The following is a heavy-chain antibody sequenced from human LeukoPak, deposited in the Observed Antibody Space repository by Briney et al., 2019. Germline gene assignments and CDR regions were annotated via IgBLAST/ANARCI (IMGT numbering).Heavy chain of an antibody. V-gene: IGHV3-33*06. J-gene: IGHJ4*02. CDR1: GFTFSSYG. D-gene: IGHD3-3*01. CDR2: IWYDGSNK. Sequence: GGSLRLSCAASGFTFSSYGMDWVRQAPGKGLEWVAVIWYDGSNKYYADSVKGRFNISRDNSKNTQYLQMNSLRAEDTAVYYCAKGNTIFGVALDYWGQGTLVSVSS. CDR3: AKGNTIFGVALDY.